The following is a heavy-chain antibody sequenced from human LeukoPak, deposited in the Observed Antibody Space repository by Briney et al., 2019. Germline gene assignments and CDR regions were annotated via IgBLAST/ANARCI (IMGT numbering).Heavy chain of an antibody. CDR2: IYHSGST. CDR3: ARTPIWFGELFGWFDP. Sequence: SETLSLTCTVSGYSISSGYYWGWIRQPPGKGLEWIGSIYHSGSTYYNPSLKSRVTISVDTSKNQFSLKLSSVTAADTAVYYCARTPIWFGELFGWFDPWGQGTLVTVSS. J-gene: IGHJ5*02. V-gene: IGHV4-38-2*02. D-gene: IGHD3-10*01. CDR1: GYSISSGYY.